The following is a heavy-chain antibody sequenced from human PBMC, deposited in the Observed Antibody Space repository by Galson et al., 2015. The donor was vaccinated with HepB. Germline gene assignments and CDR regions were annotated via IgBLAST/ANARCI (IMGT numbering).Heavy chain of an antibody. Sequence: SVKVSCKASGGTFSSYAISWVRQAPGQGLEWMGGIIPIFGTANYAQKFQGRVTITADKSTSTAYMELSSLRSEDTAVYYCARDYYDSSGYYGRGAFDIWGQGTMVTVSS. CDR2: IIPIFGTA. CDR1: GGTFSSYA. J-gene: IGHJ3*02. CDR3: ARDYYDSSGYYGRGAFDI. V-gene: IGHV1-69*06. D-gene: IGHD3-22*01.